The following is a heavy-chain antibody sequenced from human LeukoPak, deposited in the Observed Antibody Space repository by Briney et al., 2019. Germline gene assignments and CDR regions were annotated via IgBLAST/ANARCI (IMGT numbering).Heavy chain of an antibody. J-gene: IGHJ4*02. CDR2: VSGSGGTT. V-gene: IGHV3-23*01. Sequence: PGGSLRLSCAASGFTFSKYPMSWVRQAPGEGLEWVSTVSGSGGTTDYADSVKGQFTISRDNSKNTLYLQMNSLRAEDTAVYYCAKRKGYFDSSGYIDYWGQGTLVTVSS. CDR1: GFTFSKYP. D-gene: IGHD3-22*01. CDR3: AKRKGYFDSSGYIDY.